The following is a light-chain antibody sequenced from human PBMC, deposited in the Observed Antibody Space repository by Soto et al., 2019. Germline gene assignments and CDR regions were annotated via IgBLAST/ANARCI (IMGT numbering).Light chain of an antibody. Sequence: DIQMTQSPSSLSASVGDRVTITCQASQDISNYLNWYQQKPGKAPKLLIYDASNLETGVSSRFSGSGSGTDFTFTISSLQPEDIATYYGQQYDNLPLTFGGGTKVEIK. V-gene: IGKV1-33*01. CDR3: QQYDNLPLT. CDR1: QDISNY. J-gene: IGKJ4*01. CDR2: DAS.